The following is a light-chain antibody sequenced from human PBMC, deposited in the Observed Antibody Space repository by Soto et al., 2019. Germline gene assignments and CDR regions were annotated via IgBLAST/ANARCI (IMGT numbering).Light chain of an antibody. CDR1: QSVFSY. CDR3: QQRSNWPLT. V-gene: IGKV3-11*01. J-gene: IGKJ4*01. CDR2: DAS. Sequence: EIVLTQSPATLSLSPGERATLSCRASQSVFSYLAWYQQKPGQAPRLLIYDASNRATGIPARFSGSGSGADFTLTISSLEPEDVALYYCQQRSNWPLTFGGGTKVDIK.